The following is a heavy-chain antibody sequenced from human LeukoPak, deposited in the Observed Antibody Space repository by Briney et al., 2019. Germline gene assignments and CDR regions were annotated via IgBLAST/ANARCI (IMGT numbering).Heavy chain of an antibody. J-gene: IGHJ1*01. D-gene: IGHD3-22*01. Sequence: SETLSLTCSVSGGSISSGDHYWSWIRQLPGKGLEWIGYISYGGSTFYNPSLKSRAAISADTSQTQFSLKLTSVTAADTAVYYCARDVGGYYYGNLEYWGQGIMVTVS. V-gene: IGHV4-31*03. CDR1: GGSISSGDHY. CDR2: ISYGGST. CDR3: ARDVGGYYYGNLEY.